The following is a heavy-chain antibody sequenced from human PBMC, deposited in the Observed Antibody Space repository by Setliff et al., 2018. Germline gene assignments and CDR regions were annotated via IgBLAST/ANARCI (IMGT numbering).Heavy chain of an antibody. V-gene: IGHV1-2*02. CDR3: ARGQTVGPNSGKDY. CDR2: INPDSGDT. Sequence: ASVKVSCKASGNRFTDYNLHWVRQAPGQGLEWMGWINPDSGDTHSAQKFQGRVTMTRDTSINTVFMELSSLRSEDSSMYYCARGQTVGPNSGKDYWGQGTLVTVSS. J-gene: IGHJ4*02. CDR1: GNRFTDYN. D-gene: IGHD1-26*01.